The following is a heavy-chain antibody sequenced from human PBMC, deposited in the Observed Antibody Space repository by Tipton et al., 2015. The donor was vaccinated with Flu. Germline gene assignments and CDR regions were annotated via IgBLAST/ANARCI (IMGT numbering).Heavy chain of an antibody. CDR3: ARGCIVGPTCTSLQN. CDR2: IHRSGNT. V-gene: IGHV4-38-2*02. D-gene: IGHD1-26*01. CDR1: GDAIGSRYY. J-gene: IGHJ1*01. Sequence: TLSLTCSVSGDAIGSRYYWGWIRQPPGKGLEWIGNIHRSGNTYHNPSLKSRVTISVDTSKNQFSLKLSSVTAADTAVYYCARGCIVGPTCTSLQNWGQGTLVTVSS.